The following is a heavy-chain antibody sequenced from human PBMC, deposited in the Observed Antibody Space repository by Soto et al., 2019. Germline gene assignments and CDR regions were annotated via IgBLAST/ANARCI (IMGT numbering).Heavy chain of an antibody. J-gene: IGHJ6*02. Sequence: GGSLRLSCAASGFTFSSYSMNWVRQAPGKGLEWVSYISSSSSTIYYVDSVKGRFTISRDNAKNSLYLQMNSLRDEDTAVYYHAREGPGAHYGLDDWGQGTRGTAYS. V-gene: IGHV3-48*02. D-gene: IGHD1-26*01. CDR3: AREGPGAHYGLDD. CDR2: ISSSSSTI. CDR1: GFTFSSYS.